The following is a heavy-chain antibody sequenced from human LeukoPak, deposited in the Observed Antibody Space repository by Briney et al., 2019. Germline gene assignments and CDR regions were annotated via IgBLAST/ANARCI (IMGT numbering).Heavy chain of an antibody. Sequence: SVKVSCKASGGTFSTNAISWVRQAPGQGLQWMGGLIPLFGSAHYAQKLQGRVTITTDESTSTAYMVLSSLRSDDTAIYYCARGGGPYESTGFFAGPFDYWGQGTLVTVSS. CDR1: GGTFSTNA. CDR3: ARGGGPYESTGFFAGPFDY. V-gene: IGHV1-69*05. D-gene: IGHD6-19*01. J-gene: IGHJ4*02. CDR2: LIPLFGSA.